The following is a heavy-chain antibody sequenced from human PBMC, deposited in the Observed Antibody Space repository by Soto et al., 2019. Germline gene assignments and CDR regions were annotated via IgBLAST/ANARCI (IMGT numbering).Heavy chain of an antibody. D-gene: IGHD1-1*01. CDR1: LDSFSSTDYY. J-gene: IGHJ4*02. V-gene: IGHV4-39*01. CDR2: IYHSGST. CDR3: ARLRGGISGQYEY. Sequence: PETLSLTCTVSLDSFSSTDYYWGWIRQPPGTGLEWIGSIYHSGSTFYNPSLQSRVTMSVDTSVKQFSLRLKSVTAADTGVYYWARLRGGISGQYEYWGQGPPVNVSS.